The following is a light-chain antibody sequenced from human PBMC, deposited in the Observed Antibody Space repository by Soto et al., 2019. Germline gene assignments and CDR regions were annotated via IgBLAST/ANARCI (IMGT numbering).Light chain of an antibody. J-gene: IGKJ2*01. CDR3: QQFNNWPHT. CDR1: QNVGST. CDR2: GTS. Sequence: EIVLTQSPGTLSLSPGESATLSCRASQNVGSTSLAWYQQRPGQVPRLLISGTSTRATGIPDRFSGSGSGTEYTLTISNLQAEDFAVYYCQQFNNWPHTFGQGTRLEIK. V-gene: IGKV3D-15*01.